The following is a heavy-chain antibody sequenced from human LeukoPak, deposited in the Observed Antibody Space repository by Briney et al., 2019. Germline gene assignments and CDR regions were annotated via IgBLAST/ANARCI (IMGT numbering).Heavy chain of an antibody. CDR2: INPNSGDT. CDR3: ARFYYDSSGYYWSDAFDI. D-gene: IGHD3-22*01. V-gene: IGHV1-2*02. CDR1: GYTFTDYY. J-gene: IGHJ3*02. Sequence: ASVKVSCKASGYTFTDYYMHWVRLAPGQGLEWMGWINPNSGDTNYAEKFQGRVTMTRDTSISTAYMEVSSLRSDDTAVYYCARFYYDSSGYYWSDAFDIWGQGTMVTVSS.